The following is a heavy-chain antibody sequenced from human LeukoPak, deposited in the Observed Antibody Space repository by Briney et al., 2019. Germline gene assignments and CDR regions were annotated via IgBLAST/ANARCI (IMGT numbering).Heavy chain of an antibody. CDR3: AKDRVVRGVIRYFDY. CDR2: ISGSGGST. CDR1: GFTFSSYA. J-gene: IGHJ4*02. V-gene: IGHV3-23*01. D-gene: IGHD3-10*01. Sequence: PGGSLRLSCAASGFTFSSYAMSWVRQAPGKGLEWVSAISGSGGSTYYAGSVKGRFTISRDNSKNTLYLQMNSLRAEDTAVYYCAKDRVVRGVIRYFDYWGQGTLVTVSS.